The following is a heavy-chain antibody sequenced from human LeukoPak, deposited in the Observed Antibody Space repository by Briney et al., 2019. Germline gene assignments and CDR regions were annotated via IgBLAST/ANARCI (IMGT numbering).Heavy chain of an antibody. CDR1: GFTLSSYS. CDR2: ISSSSSYI. CDR3: AKEIWPTVTTPGWTYFDY. J-gene: IGHJ4*02. V-gene: IGHV3-21*01. Sequence: GGSLRLSCAASGFTLSSYSMNWVRQAPGEGLEWVSSISSSSSYIYYADSVKGRFTISRDNAKNSLYLQMNSLRAEDTAVYYCAKEIWPTVTTPGWTYFDYWGQGALVTVSS. D-gene: IGHD4-17*01.